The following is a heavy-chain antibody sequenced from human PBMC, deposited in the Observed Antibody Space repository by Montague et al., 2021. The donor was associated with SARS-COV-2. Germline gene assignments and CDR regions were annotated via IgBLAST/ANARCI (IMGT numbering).Heavy chain of an antibody. CDR2: VYPRVLT. D-gene: IGHD3-10*01. Sequence: SETLSLTCAGYLHCSSMYFWRRTEEPTSELQSPPELVYPRVLTNNNPSLKSRVTMSVDTSKNQFSLKLSSVTAADTAVYYCARDRPRSYYYESGTYTWGGYGLDFWGQGTTVTVSS. CDR1: LHCSSMYF. J-gene: IGHJ6*02. CDR3: ARDRPRSYYYESGTYTWGGYGLDF. V-gene: IGHV4-59*10.